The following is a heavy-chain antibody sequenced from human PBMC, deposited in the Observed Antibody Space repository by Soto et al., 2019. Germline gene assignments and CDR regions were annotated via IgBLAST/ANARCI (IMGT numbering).Heavy chain of an antibody. CDR1: GFTFSINA. CDR3: AKSLRGVMIDFDY. D-gene: IGHD3-10*01. J-gene: IGHJ4*02. Sequence: EVQLLESGGGLVQPGGSLRLSCAASGFTFSINAMSWVRQAPGKGLEWVSAIRGSAGSTYYADSVKGRFTISRDNSKNMLYLQMNSLRAEDTALYYYAKSLRGVMIDFDYWGQGTLVTVSS. V-gene: IGHV3-23*01. CDR2: IRGSAGST.